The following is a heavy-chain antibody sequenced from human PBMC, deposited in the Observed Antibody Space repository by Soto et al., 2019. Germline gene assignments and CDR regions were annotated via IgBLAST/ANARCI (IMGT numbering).Heavy chain of an antibody. V-gene: IGHV4-34*01. CDR2: INHSGST. D-gene: IGHD3-16*01. CDR1: GGSFSGYY. J-gene: IGHJ6*02. CDR3: ASGYGGIYYYYGMDV. Sequence: SETLSLTCAVYGGSFSGYYWSWIRQPPGKGLEWIGEINHSGSTNYNPSLKSRVTISVDTSKNQFSLKLSSVTAADTAVYYCASGYGGIYYYYGMDVWGQGSTVTVSS.